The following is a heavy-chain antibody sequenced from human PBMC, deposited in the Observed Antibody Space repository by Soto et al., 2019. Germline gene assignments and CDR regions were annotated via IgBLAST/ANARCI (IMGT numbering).Heavy chain of an antibody. CDR1: GYTLTELS. D-gene: IGHD3-22*01. CDR2: FDPEDGET. V-gene: IGHV1-24*01. CDR3: ATTLSDYYDSSGYYYPRFDP. Sequence: VASVKVSCKVSGYTLTELSMHWVRQAPGKGLEWMGGFDPEDGETIYAQKFQGRVTMTEDTSTDTAYMELSSLRSEDTAVYYCATTLSDYYDSSGYYYPRFDPWGQGTLVTVSS. J-gene: IGHJ5*02.